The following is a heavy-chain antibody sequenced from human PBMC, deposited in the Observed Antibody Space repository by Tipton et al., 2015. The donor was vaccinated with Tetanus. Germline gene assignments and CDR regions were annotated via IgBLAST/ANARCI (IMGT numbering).Heavy chain of an antibody. CDR2: IYYSGST. V-gene: IGHV4-31*03. CDR1: GGSISSGGYY. J-gene: IGHJ3*02. CDR3: ARDKRLADRTPFDM. D-gene: IGHD6-6*01. Sequence: TLSLTCTVSGGSISSGGYYWSWIRQHPGKGLEWIGDIYYSGSTYYNPSLKSRVTISVDTSKNQFSLRLNSVTAADTAVYYCARDKRLADRTPFDMWGLGTLVTVSS.